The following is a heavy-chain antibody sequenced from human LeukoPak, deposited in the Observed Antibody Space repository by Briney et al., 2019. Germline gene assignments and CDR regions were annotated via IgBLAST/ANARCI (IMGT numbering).Heavy chain of an antibody. V-gene: IGHV3-21*06. Sequence: GGSLRLSCAASGFTFSSNSMNWVRQAPGKGLEWVSSISTSSSYIYYADSLKGRFTISRDNAKNSLYLQMNSLRAEDTAVYYCARDLNWETYWGQGTLVTVSS. J-gene: IGHJ4*02. CDR1: GFTFSSNS. CDR2: ISTSSSYI. D-gene: IGHD1-1*01. CDR3: ARDLNWETY.